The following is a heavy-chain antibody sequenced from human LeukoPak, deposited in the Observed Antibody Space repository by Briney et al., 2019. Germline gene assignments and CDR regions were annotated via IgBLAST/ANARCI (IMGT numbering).Heavy chain of an antibody. CDR2: ISYDGSNK. D-gene: IGHD2/OR15-2a*01. V-gene: IGHV3-30-3*01. CDR1: GFTFSSYA. CDR3: ARDPSEGYYGDY. J-gene: IGHJ4*02. Sequence: GGSLRLSCAASGFTFSSYAMHWVRQAPGKGLEWVAVISYDGSNKYYADSVKGRFTISRDNSKNTLYLQMNSLRAEDTAVYYCARDPSEGYYGDYWGQGTLVTVSS.